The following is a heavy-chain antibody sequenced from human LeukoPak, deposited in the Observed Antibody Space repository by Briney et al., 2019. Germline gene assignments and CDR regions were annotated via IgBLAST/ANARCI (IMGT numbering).Heavy chain of an antibody. Sequence: GASVKVSCKASGYTFTSYYMHWVRLAPGQGFEWMGTINPSGGSTRYAQKFQGRVTMTRDMSTSTVYMELSSLRSEDTAVYYCARDALRLGELSLSFDYWGQGTLVTASS. J-gene: IGHJ4*02. CDR1: GYTFTSYY. CDR2: INPSGGST. V-gene: IGHV1-46*01. CDR3: ARDALRLGELSLSFDY. D-gene: IGHD3-16*02.